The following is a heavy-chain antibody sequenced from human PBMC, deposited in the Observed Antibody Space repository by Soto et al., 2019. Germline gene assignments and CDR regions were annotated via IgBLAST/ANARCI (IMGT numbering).Heavy chain of an antibody. D-gene: IGHD1-26*01. CDR3: ARVGVGATDPGGWFDP. CDR1: GGTFSSYA. J-gene: IGHJ5*02. V-gene: IGHV1-69*13. Sequence: SVKVSCKASGGTFSSYAISWVRQAPGQGLEWMGGIIPIFSTANYAQKFQGRVTITADESTSTAYMELSSLRSEDTAVYYCARVGVGATDPGGWFDPWGQGTLVTVSS. CDR2: IIPIFSTA.